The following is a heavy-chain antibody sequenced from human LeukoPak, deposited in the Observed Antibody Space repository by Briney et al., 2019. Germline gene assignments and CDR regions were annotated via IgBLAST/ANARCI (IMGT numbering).Heavy chain of an antibody. J-gene: IGHJ4*02. CDR2: IYTGGDT. CDR3: AGGPMFTSGGFDD. V-gene: IGHV3-53*01. CDR1: GFSVSNKY. Sequence: PGGSLRLSCAASGFSVSNKYMSWVRQAPGKGLEWVSVIYTGGDTYYADSVRGRFTISRDNSKNTVNLQMNSLRAEDTALYYCAGGPMFTSGGFDDWGQGTLVTVSS. D-gene: IGHD6-19*01.